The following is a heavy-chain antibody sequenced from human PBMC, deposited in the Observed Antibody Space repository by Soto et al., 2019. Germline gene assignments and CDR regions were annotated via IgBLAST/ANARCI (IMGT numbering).Heavy chain of an antibody. J-gene: IGHJ4*02. V-gene: IGHV1-18*04. CDR2: TSSSGVT. Sequence: QVRLVQSGPEVKKPEASVKVSCKASGYTFSSSAISWVRQAPGQGPESMGWTSSSGVTTYAQNFQGSVTLTVDSSTTTAYMEVRSLSSADTAIYYCARDHGGYGTFDYWGQGTLVTVSS. CDR3: ARDHGGYGTFDY. CDR1: GYTFSSSA. D-gene: IGHD5-12*01.